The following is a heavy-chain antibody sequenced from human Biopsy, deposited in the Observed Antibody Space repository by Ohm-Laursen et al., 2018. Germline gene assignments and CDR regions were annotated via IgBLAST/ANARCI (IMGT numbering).Heavy chain of an antibody. CDR2: ITWNSGSI. V-gene: IGHV3-9*01. Sequence: SLRLSCAASGFTLDDYAMHWVRQAPGKGLEWVSGITWNSGSIGYADSVKGRFSIFRDNAKHSLYLQMNSLRAEDTALYYCAKDLGQVTAAIGYWGQGTLVTVSP. CDR3: AKDLGQVTAAIGY. J-gene: IGHJ4*02. CDR1: GFTLDDYA. D-gene: IGHD2-21*02.